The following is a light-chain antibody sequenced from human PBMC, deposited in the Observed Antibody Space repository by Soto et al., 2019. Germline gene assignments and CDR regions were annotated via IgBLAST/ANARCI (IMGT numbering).Light chain of an antibody. CDR3: QQYNSYSRPYT. Sequence: DIQMTQSPSTLSASVGARVTITCRARQSISSWLAWYQQKPGKAPNLLIYDASSLESGVPSRFSGSESLKEFTRTISSLQPDEFATYYCQQYNSYSRPYTFGQGTKVDIK. J-gene: IGKJ2*01. CDR2: DAS. V-gene: IGKV1-5*01. CDR1: QSISSW.